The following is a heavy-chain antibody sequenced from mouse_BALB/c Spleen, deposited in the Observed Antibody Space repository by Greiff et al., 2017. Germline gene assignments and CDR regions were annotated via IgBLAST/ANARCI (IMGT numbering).Heavy chain of an antibody. CDR3: ARDRCDGYYFDY. CDR1: GFTFSSYG. D-gene: IGHD2-3*01. J-gene: IGHJ2*01. Sequence: EVKLMESGGGLVQPGGSLKLSCAASGFTFSSYGMSWVRQTPDKRLELVATINSNGGSTYYPDSVKGRFTISRDNAKNTLYLQMSSLKSEDTAMYYCARDRCDGYYFDYWGQGTTLTVSS. V-gene: IGHV5-6-3*01. CDR2: INSNGGST.